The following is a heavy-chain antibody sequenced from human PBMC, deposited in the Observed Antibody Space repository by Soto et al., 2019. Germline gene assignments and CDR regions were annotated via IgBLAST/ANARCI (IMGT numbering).Heavy chain of an antibody. J-gene: IGHJ4*02. D-gene: IGHD2-21*02. V-gene: IGHV3-23*01. CDR1: GFTFSSYA. CDR3: ATSVVVTAIGGVFDY. Sequence: PGGSLRLSCAASGFTFSSYAMSWVRQAPGKGLEWVSAISGSGGSTYYADSVKGRFTISRDNSTNTLYLQMNSLRAEDTAVYYCATSVVVTAIGGVFDYWGQGTLVTVSS. CDR2: ISGSGGST.